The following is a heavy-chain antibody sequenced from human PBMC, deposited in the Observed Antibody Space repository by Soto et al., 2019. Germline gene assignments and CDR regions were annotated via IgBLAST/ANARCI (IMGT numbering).Heavy chain of an antibody. V-gene: IGHV1-46*01. CDR2: INPAGGTT. CDR3: ALKVVTYYDN. Sequence: QVQLVQSGAEVKKPGASVRISCRASGYSFTSTYVHWVRQAPGQGPEWMGIINPAGGTTYYAQKFQGRLTITSDTSTDTVFMVLNDLTSEYTAVYFCALKVVTYYDNWGQGTLLTVSS. CDR1: GYSFTSTY. D-gene: IGHD2-21*02. J-gene: IGHJ4*02.